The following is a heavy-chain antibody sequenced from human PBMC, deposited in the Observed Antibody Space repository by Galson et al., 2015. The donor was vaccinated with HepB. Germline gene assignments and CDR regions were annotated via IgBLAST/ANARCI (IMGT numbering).Heavy chain of an antibody. D-gene: IGHD6-13*01. CDR2: INTSGTS. CDR3: ARRGEQGASDL. CDR1: GGSISTNY. J-gene: IGHJ3*01. Sequence: SETLSLTCAVSGGSISTNYWSWIRQPAGKGLEWIGRINTSGTSNYNPSLKSRVALSLDTSNNQISLNLRSVTAADTAMYYCARRGEQGASDLWGQGTMVTVSS. V-gene: IGHV4-4*07.